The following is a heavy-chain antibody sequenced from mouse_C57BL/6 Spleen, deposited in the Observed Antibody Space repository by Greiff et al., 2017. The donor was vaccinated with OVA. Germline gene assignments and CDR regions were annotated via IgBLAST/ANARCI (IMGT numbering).Heavy chain of an antibody. D-gene: IGHD2-2*01. CDR1: GFSLTSYA. J-gene: IGHJ2*01. V-gene: IGHV2-9-1*01. Sequence: VKLVESGPGLVAPSQSLSITCTVSGFSLTSYAISWVRQPPGKGLEWLGVIWTGGGTNYNSALKSRLSISKDNSKSQVFLKMNSLQTDDTARYYCARNLGGFYGYVPFDYWGQGTTLTVSS. CDR2: IWTGGGT. CDR3: ARNLGGFYGYVPFDY.